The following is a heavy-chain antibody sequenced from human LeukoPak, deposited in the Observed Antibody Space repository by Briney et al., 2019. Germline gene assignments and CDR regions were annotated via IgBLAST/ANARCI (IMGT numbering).Heavy chain of an antibody. Sequence: PGGSLRLSCAASGFTFSSYGMHWVRQAPGKGLEWVAVIWYDGSNKYYADSVKGRFTISRDSSKNTLYLQMNSLRAEDTAVYYCATYDSSGYYSVDYWGQGTLVTVSS. CDR2: IWYDGSNK. D-gene: IGHD3-22*01. V-gene: IGHV3-33*01. CDR1: GFTFSSYG. J-gene: IGHJ4*02. CDR3: ATYDSSGYYSVDY.